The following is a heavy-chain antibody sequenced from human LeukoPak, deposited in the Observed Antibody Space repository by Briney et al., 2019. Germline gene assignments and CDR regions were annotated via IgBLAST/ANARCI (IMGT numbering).Heavy chain of an antibody. V-gene: IGHV4-39*01. CDR2: IYYSGST. CDR1: GGSISSSSYY. J-gene: IGHJ5*02. CDR3: AKSLTRSRYSGSLGSWFDP. D-gene: IGHD1-26*01. Sequence: SETLSLTCTVSGGSISSSSYYWGWIRQPPGKGLEWIGSIYYSGSTYYNPSLKSRVTISVDTSKNQFSLKLSSVTAADTAVYYCAKSLTRSRYSGSLGSWFDPWGQGTLVTVSS.